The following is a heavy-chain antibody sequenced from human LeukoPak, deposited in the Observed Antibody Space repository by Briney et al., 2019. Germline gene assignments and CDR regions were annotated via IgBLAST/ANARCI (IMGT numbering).Heavy chain of an antibody. CDR3: ARVVPGTGFFY. Sequence: PGGSLRLSCAASGFTFSSYTMNWVRQAPGKGLEWVSSISSSSSHIYYADSVKGRFTISRDNAKSSLYLQMNSLRAEDTAVYYCARVVPGTGFFYWGQGTPVTVSS. CDR1: GFTFSSYT. J-gene: IGHJ4*02. CDR2: ISSSSSHI. V-gene: IGHV3-21*01. D-gene: IGHD2-8*02.